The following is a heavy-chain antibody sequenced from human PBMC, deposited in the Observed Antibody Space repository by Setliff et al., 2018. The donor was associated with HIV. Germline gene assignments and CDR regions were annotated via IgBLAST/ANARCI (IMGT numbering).Heavy chain of an antibody. CDR2: ISAYNGNT. CDR3: ARDYRATLDFRVAFDI. CDR1: GYAFTSYG. D-gene: IGHD1-1*01. V-gene: IGHV1-18*01. Sequence: ASVKVSCKASGYAFTSYGISWVRQAPGQGLEWMGWISAYNGNTKYAQKLQGRVTMTTDTPTSTAYMELRSLRSDDTAVYYCARDYRATLDFRVAFDIWGQGTTVTVSS. J-gene: IGHJ3*02.